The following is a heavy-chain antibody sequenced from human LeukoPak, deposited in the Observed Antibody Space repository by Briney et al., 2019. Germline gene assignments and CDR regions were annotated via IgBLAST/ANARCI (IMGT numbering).Heavy chain of an antibody. J-gene: IGHJ6*02. D-gene: IGHD3-3*01. V-gene: IGHV4-39*01. CDR1: GGSISSSSYY. CDR2: IYYSRST. Sequence: SETLSLTCTVSGGSISSSSYYWGWIRQPPGKGLEWIGSIYYSRSTYYNPSLKSRVTRSVNTSKNQFCLKMSSVTAADTAVYYCARRVFLESPDYGIDVWGQGTTVTVSS. CDR3: ARRVFLESPDYGIDV.